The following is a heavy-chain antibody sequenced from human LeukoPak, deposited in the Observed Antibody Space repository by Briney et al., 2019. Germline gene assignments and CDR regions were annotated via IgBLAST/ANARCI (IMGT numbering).Heavy chain of an antibody. V-gene: IGHV5-51*01. D-gene: IGHD1-26*01. J-gene: IGHJ3*02. CDR3: ARGIVGAPAGAFDI. CDR1: GYSFTSYW. Sequence: KGGGSLKISCKGSGYSFTSYWIGWVRQMPGKGLEWMGIIYPGDSDTRYSSRFQGQFTISADKSISTAYLQWSSLKASATAMYYCARGIVGAPAGAFDIWGQATMVTASS. CDR2: IYPGDSDT.